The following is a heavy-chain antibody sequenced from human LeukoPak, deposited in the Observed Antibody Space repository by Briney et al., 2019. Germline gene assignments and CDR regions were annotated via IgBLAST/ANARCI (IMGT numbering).Heavy chain of an antibody. D-gene: IGHD3-22*01. CDR1: GGTFSSYA. V-gene: IGHV1-69*04. Sequence: GASVKVSCTASGGTFSSYAISWVRQAPGQGLEWMGRIIPILGIANYAQKFQGRVTITADKSTSTAYMELSSLRSEDTAVYYCARGDSSGYFDYWGQGTLVTVSS. J-gene: IGHJ4*02. CDR3: ARGDSSGYFDY. CDR2: IIPILGIA.